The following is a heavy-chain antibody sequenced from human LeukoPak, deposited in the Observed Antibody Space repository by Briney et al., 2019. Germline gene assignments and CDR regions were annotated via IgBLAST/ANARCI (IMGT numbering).Heavy chain of an antibody. CDR1: GFTLSGFS. CDR2: ISTSSTYV. CDR3: TRSLPACSHDYGVS. J-gene: IGHJ5*02. D-gene: IGHD3-16*01. V-gene: IGHV3-21*01. Sequence: PGGSLRLSCAASGFTLSGFSMNWVRQAPGKGLEWVSSISTSSTYVYYADSVKGRFTISRDNANNALYQQMNSVRAEHTAVYLCTRSLPACSHDYGVSWGQGTLVTVSS.